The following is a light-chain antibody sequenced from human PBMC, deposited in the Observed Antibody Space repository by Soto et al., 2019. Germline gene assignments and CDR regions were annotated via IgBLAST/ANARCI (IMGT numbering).Light chain of an antibody. CDR1: HDINDY. CDR2: TAS. V-gene: IGKV1-16*02. CDR3: QQYKSYPLT. Sequence: DIQMTQSPSSLSASVGDRVTITCRATHDINDYLVLFQQKPGKAPKSLSYTASGLQSVVPSYFSASGSGTDFTLTIRSLQPDDSAIYYCQQYKSYPLTFGQGTKVEIK. J-gene: IGKJ1*01.